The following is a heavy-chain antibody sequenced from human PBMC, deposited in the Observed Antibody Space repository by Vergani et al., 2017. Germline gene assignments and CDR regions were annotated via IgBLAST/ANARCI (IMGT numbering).Heavy chain of an antibody. V-gene: IGHV3-30*18. CDR2: ISYDGSNK. CDR1: GFTFSSYG. CDR3: AKDRGYCSGGSCYYYYGMDV. Sequence: QVQLVESGGGVVQPGRSLRLSCAASGFTFSSYGMHWVRQAPGKGLEWVAVISYDGSNKYYADSVKGRFTISRDNSKNTLYLQMNSLRAEDTAVYYCAKDRGYCSGGSCYYYYGMDVWGQGTTVTVSS. D-gene: IGHD2-15*01. J-gene: IGHJ6*02.